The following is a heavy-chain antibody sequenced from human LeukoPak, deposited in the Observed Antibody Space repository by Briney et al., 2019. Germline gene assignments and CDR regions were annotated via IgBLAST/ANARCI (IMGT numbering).Heavy chain of an antibody. D-gene: IGHD5-18*01. Sequence: GGSLRLSCAASRFIFSNYAMHWVRQAPGKGLDWVAVISYHGSDQYYADSVKGRFTISRDNSKNTLYLQMNSLRAEDTAVYYCAKDHEYSYGYPVYYFDYWGQGTLVTVSS. V-gene: IGHV3-30*04. J-gene: IGHJ4*02. CDR2: ISYHGSDQ. CDR1: RFIFSNYA. CDR3: AKDHEYSYGYPVYYFDY.